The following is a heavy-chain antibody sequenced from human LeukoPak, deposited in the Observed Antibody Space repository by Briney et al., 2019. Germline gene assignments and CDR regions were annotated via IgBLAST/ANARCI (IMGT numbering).Heavy chain of an antibody. D-gene: IGHD6-19*01. CDR3: AKAGSSSGWTFFDY. J-gene: IGHJ4*02. V-gene: IGHV3-23*01. CDR1: GFTFSSYA. Sequence: GGSLRLSCAASGFTFSSYAMSWVRQAPGKGLEWVSAISGSGGSTYYADSVKGRFTISRDNSKDTLYLQMNSLRAEDTAVYYCAKAGSSSGWTFFDYWGQGTLVTVSS. CDR2: ISGSGGST.